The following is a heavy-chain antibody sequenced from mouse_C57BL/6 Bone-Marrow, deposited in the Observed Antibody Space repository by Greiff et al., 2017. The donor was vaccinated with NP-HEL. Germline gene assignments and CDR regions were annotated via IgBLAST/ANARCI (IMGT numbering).Heavy chain of an antibody. CDR2: IYPGSGST. CDR1: GYTFTSYW. D-gene: IGHD2-3*01. Sequence: QVQLQQPGAELVKPGASVKMSCKASGYTFTSYWITWVKQRPGQGLEWIGDIYPGSGSTTYNEKFKSKATLTVDTSSSTAYMQLSSLTSEDASVYDCANCYDMFLWFAIWGRGNLVSVSA. CDR3: ANCYDMFLWFAI. V-gene: IGHV1-55*01. J-gene: IGHJ3*01.